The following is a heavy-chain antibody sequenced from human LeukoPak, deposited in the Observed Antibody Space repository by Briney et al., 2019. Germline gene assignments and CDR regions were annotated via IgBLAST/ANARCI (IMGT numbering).Heavy chain of an antibody. CDR1: GDSLSSNNW. J-gene: IGHJ4*02. D-gene: IGHD3-22*01. V-gene: IGHV4-4*02. CDR2: IYHSGST. Sequence: SETLSLTCAVSGDSLSSNNWWSWVRQPPGKGLEWIGEIYHSGSTNYKPSLERRLTISVDKSKNQFSLKLTSVTAADTAVYYCAKSLYDEGYWGQGTLVTVSS. CDR3: AKSLYDEGY.